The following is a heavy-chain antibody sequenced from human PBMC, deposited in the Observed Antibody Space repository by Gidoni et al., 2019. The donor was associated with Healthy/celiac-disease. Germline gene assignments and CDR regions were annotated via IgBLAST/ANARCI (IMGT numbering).Heavy chain of an antibody. J-gene: IGHJ4*02. CDR1: GFTFDDYA. CDR3: AKSPAVGPFDY. V-gene: IGHV3-9*01. D-gene: IGHD1-26*01. CDR2: ISWNSGSI. Sequence: EVQLVESGGGLVQPGRSLSLSCEAPGFTFDDYAMHWVRKAPGKGMEWVSVISWNSGSIGYADSVKGRFTISRDNAKNSLYLQMNSLRAEDTALYYCAKSPAVGPFDYWGQGTLVTVSS.